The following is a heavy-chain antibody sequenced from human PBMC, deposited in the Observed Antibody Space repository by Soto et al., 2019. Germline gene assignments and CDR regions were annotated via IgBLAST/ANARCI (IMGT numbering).Heavy chain of an antibody. CDR3: AKDLGSGYRFDY. Sequence: QVQLVQSGPEVKKPGASVKVACKASGYTFLKYGINWVRQAPGQGLEWLGGIQTDNDHAGFAQKFEGRVTMTTDTSTRTVYMELRDLSSDDTAVYYCAKDLGSGYRFDYWGQGTPVTVSS. CDR1: GYTFLKYG. V-gene: IGHV1-18*01. D-gene: IGHD3-9*01. J-gene: IGHJ4*02. CDR2: IQTDNDHA.